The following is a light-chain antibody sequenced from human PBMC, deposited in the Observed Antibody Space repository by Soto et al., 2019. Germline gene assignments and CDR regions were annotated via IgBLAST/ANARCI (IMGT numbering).Light chain of an antibody. CDR1: QSISSY. CDR2: GAS. Sequence: DIQLTQSPSTLSASLGDRATITCRASQSISSYLAWYQQKPGQAPKLLIYGASNLQSGVPSRFSGSGSGTDFTLTISSLQPEDVATYYCQQYNSSPLTFGGGTKVDIK. V-gene: IGKV1-27*01. J-gene: IGKJ4*01. CDR3: QQYNSSPLT.